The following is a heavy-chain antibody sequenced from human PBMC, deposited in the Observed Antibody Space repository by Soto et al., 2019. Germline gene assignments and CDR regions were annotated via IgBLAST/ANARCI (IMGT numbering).Heavy chain of an antibody. D-gene: IGHD4-4*01. CDR3: ARSDNYVPFQY. J-gene: IGHJ4*02. Sequence: QVKLQESGPGLVKPSQTLSLTCTVSGGSISSGDYKWSWIRQPPGKGLEWIGYIYYSGYNYNNPSLKSRVTMSVYTFKNLFSLKLSSVTAAETAVYYCARSDNYVPFQYWGQGTLVTVSS. V-gene: IGHV4-30-4*01. CDR1: GGSISSGDYK. CDR2: IYYSGYN.